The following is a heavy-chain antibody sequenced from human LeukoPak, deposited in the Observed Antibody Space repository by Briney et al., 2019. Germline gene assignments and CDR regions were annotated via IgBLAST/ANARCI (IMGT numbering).Heavy chain of an antibody. CDR3: ARGGYYASGSYRDY. J-gene: IGHJ4*02. V-gene: IGHV3-48*04. CDR1: GFTFSTYT. CDR2: IRSSSSTI. D-gene: IGHD3-10*01. Sequence: GGSLRPSCAASGFTFSTYTMNWVRQPPGKGLEWISYIRSSSSTIYYADSVKGRFTISRDNAKNSLYLQINSLRAEDTALYYCARGGYYASGSYRDYWGQGALVTVSS.